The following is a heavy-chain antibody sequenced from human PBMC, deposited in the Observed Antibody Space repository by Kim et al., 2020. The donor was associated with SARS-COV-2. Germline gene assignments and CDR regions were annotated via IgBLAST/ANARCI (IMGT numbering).Heavy chain of an antibody. Sequence: GGSLRLSCAASGFTFSNFAMAWVRQGPGTGLEWVSSLTGNGGSPYYTDSVKGRFTISRDNSKNTLYLQMNSLRADDTAIYYCAKMPVGTTSGWHFDLWGRGTLVTVSS. CDR1: GFTFSNFA. J-gene: IGHJ2*01. V-gene: IGHV3-23*01. CDR3: AKMPVGTTSGWHFDL. CDR2: LTGNGGSP. D-gene: IGHD1-26*01.